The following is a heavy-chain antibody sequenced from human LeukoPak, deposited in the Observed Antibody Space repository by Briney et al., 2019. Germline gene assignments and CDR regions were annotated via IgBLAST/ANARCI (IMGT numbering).Heavy chain of an antibody. J-gene: IGHJ4*02. CDR2: MYNSVSI. V-gene: IGHV4-38-2*01. Sequence: SETLSLTCVVSGYSIRNGDYWGWIRQSPGKGLEWIASMYNSVSIHYNPSLKSRVTRLVDTSKNEFSLKMRSVTAADTAVYYCARNSSSGFFGYWGQGTLATVSS. D-gene: IGHD6-6*01. CDR3: ARNSSSGFFGY. CDR1: GYSIRNGDY.